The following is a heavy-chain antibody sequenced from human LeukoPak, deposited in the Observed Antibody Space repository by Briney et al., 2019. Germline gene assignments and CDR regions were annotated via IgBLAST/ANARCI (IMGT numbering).Heavy chain of an antibody. Sequence: ASVKVSSKASGYTFTSCDINWVRQATGQGLEWMGWMNPNSGNTGYAQKFQGRVTITRNTSISTAYMELSSLRSEDTAVYYCARGPGGAAAGLVSYYYYYYMDVWGKGTTVTVSS. CDR1: GYTFTSCD. V-gene: IGHV1-8*03. J-gene: IGHJ6*03. CDR3: ARGPGGAAAGLVSYYYYYYMDV. CDR2: MNPNSGNT. D-gene: IGHD6-13*01.